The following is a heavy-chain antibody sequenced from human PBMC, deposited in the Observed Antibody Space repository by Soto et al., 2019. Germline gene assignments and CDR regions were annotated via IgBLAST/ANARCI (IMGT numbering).Heavy chain of an antibody. CDR1: GFTFSSYA. CDR3: ARDRTGNFDY. D-gene: IGHD7-27*01. J-gene: IGHJ4*02. CDR2: ISYDGSNK. Sequence: GESLRLSCAASGFTFSSYAMHWVRQAPGKGLERVAVISYDGSNKYYADSVKGRFTISRDNSKNTLYLQMNSLRAEDTAVYYCARDRTGNFDYWGQGTLVTVSS. V-gene: IGHV3-30*04.